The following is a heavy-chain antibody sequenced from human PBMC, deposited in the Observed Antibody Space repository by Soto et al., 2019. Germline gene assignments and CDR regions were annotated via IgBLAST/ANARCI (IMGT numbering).Heavy chain of an antibody. D-gene: IGHD3-22*01. CDR1: GFTFSTYG. CDR2: ISYDGSNK. CDR3: AKDLSSGYPLDAFDI. J-gene: IGHJ3*02. V-gene: IGHV3-30*18. Sequence: GGSLRLSCAASGFTFSTYGLHWVRQAPGKGLEWVAVISYDGSNKYYADSVKGRFTISRDNSKNTLYLQMNSLRAEDTAVYYCAKDLSSGYPLDAFDIWGQGTMVTVSS.